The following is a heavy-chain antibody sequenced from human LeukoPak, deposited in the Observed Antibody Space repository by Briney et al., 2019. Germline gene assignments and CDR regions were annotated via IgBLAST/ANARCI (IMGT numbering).Heavy chain of an antibody. CDR2: INPSGGST. J-gene: IGHJ3*02. CDR1: GYTFTSYY. V-gene: IGHV1-46*01. Sequence: ASVKVSCKASGYTFTSYYMHWVRQAPGQGLEWMGIINPSGGSTSYAQKFQGRVTMTRDTSTSTVYMELSSLRSEDTAVYYCARDWSRLRGEYCGSTSCPSGAFDIWGQGTMVTVSS. D-gene: IGHD2-2*01. CDR3: ARDWSRLRGEYCGSTSCPSGAFDI.